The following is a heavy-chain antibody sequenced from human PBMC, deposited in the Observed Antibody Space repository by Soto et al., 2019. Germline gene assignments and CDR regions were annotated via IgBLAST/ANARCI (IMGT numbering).Heavy chain of an antibody. CDR1: CSAIRNINW. V-gene: IGHV4-4*02. J-gene: IGHJ6*02. Sequence: TLPRTCAVSCSAIRNINWWGGVCQPQGKGLEWIGEIYHSGSTNYNPSLKRRVTISVEKSKNQFSLKLSSVTAADTAVYYCARVSGSYYYGMDVWGQGTTVTVSS. CDR3: ARVSGSYYYGMDV. CDR2: IYHSGST. D-gene: IGHD3-10*01.